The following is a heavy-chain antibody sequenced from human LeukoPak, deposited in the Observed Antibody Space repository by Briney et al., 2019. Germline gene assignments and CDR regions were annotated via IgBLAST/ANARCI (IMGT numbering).Heavy chain of an antibody. Sequence: PGGSLRLSCAASGFTFSNYAMSWVRQAPGKGLEWVSAITGSGGSTYYADSVKGRFTISRDNSKNTLYLQMNSLRAEDTAVYYCGRGHSYGYYYYGMDVWGQGTTVTVSS. CDR2: ITGSGGST. CDR1: GFTFSNYA. D-gene: IGHD5-18*01. CDR3: GRGHSYGYYYYGMDV. J-gene: IGHJ6*02. V-gene: IGHV3-23*01.